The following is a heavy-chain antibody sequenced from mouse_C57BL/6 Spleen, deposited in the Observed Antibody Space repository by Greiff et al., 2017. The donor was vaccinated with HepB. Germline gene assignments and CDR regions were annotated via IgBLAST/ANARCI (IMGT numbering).Heavy chain of an antibody. CDR3: ARLWEYFDY. CDR2: INPNNGGT. D-gene: IGHD4-1*01. V-gene: IGHV1-26*01. Sequence: EVQLQQSGPELVKPGASVKISCKASGYTFTDYYMNWVKQSHGKSLEWIGDINPNNGGTSYNQKFKGKATLTVDKSSSTAYMELRSLTSEDSAVYYCARLWEYFDYWGQGTTLTVSS. J-gene: IGHJ2*01. CDR1: GYTFTDYY.